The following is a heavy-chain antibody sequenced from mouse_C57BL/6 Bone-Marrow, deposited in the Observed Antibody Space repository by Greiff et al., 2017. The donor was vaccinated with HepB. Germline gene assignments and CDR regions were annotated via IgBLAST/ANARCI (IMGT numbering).Heavy chain of an antibody. D-gene: IGHD1-1*01. Sequence: EVQLQQSGAELVRPGASVKLSCTASGFNIKDDYMHWVKQRPEQGLEWIGWIDPENGDTEYASKFQGKATITADTSSNTAYLQLSSLTSEDTAVYYCTTYYYGSSVDYWGQGTTLTVSS. CDR3: TTYYYGSSVDY. CDR1: GFNIKDDY. V-gene: IGHV14-4*01. CDR2: IDPENGDT. J-gene: IGHJ2*01.